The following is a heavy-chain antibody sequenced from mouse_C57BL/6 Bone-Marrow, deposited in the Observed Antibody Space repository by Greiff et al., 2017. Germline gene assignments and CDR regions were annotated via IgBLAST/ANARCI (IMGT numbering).Heavy chain of an antibody. CDR2: IDPENGDT. CDR3: TTEIYYYAY. Sequence: EVQLQQSGAELVRPGASVKLSCTASGFNIKDDYMHWVKQRPEQGLEWIGWIDPENGDTEYASKFQGKATITADPSSNTVYLQLSSLTSEDTAVYYCTTEIYYYAYWGQGTTLTVSS. D-gene: IGHD1-1*01. J-gene: IGHJ2*01. V-gene: IGHV14-4*01. CDR1: GFNIKDDY.